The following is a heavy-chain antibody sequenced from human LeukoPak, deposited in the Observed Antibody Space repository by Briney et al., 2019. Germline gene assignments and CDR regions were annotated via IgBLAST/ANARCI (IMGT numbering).Heavy chain of an antibody. CDR1: GFTFSSYS. Sequence: PGGSLRLSCAASGFTFSSYSMNWVRQAPGKGVEWVSSISSSSSYIYHADSVKGRFTISRDNAKNSLYLQMNSLRAEDTAVYYCAREEDIVVVASYYYYGMDVWGQGTTVTVSS. CDR3: AREEDIVVVASYYYYGMDV. V-gene: IGHV3-21*01. CDR2: ISSSSSYI. D-gene: IGHD2-15*01. J-gene: IGHJ6*02.